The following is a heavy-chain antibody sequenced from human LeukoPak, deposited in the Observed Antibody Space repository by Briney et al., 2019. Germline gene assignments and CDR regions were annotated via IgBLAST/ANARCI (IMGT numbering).Heavy chain of an antibody. D-gene: IGHD2/OR15-2a*01. CDR2: IIPIFGTA. J-gene: IGHJ6*03. CDR3: ARATSLSPYYYYMDV. CDR1: GGTFTSYA. Sequence: SVKVSCKASGGTFTSYAISWVRQAPGQGLEWMGGIIPIFGTANYAQKFQGRVTITADESTSTAYMELSSLRSEDTAVYYCARATSLSPYYYYMDVWGKGTTVTISS. V-gene: IGHV1-69*13.